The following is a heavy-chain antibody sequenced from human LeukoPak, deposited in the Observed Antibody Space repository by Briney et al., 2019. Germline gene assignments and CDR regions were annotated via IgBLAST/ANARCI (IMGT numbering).Heavy chain of an antibody. D-gene: IGHD2-2*01. J-gene: IGHJ4*02. Sequence: ASVKVSRKASGYIFNNYGISWVRQAPGQGLEWMGWISDNNGNTNYAQKLQDRVTMTTDTSTSTAYMELRSLRCDDTAMYYCARDVLEGGRTSTTCYPGSDYWGQGTLVTVSS. V-gene: IGHV1-18*01. CDR3: ARDVLEGGRTSTTCYPGSDY. CDR2: ISDNNGNT. CDR1: GYIFNNYG.